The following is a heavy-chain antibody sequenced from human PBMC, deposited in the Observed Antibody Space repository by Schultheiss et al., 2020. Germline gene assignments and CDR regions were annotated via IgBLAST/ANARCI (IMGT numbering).Heavy chain of an antibody. CDR2: INHNGST. CDR3: ARVSGWYFDL. J-gene: IGHJ2*01. V-gene: IGHV4-34*01. Sequence: SETLSLTCAVYGGSFSGYYWSWIRQPPGKGLEWIGEINHNGSTNYNPSLKSRVTISVDTSKNQFSLKLSSVTAADTAVYYCARVSGWYFDLWGRGTLVTVSS. CDR1: GGSFSGYY.